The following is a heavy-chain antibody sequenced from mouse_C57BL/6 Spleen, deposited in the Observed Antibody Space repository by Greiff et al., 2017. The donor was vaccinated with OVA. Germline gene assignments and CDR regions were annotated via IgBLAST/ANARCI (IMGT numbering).Heavy chain of an antibody. D-gene: IGHD1-1*01. CDR1: GYTFTSYW. CDR3: ARSDYGSSYGYFAV. J-gene: IGHJ1*03. V-gene: IGHV1-52*01. Sequence: VQLQQPGAELVRPGSSVKLSCKASGYTFTSYWMHWVKQRPIQGLEWIGNIDPSDSETHYNQKFKDKATLTVDKSSSTAYMQLSSLTSEDSAVYYCARSDYGSSYGYFAVWGTGTTVTVSS. CDR2: IDPSDSET.